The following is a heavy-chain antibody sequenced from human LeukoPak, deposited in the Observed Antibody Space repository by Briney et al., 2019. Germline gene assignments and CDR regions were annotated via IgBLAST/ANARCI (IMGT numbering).Heavy chain of an antibody. CDR1: GFTFSSYS. Sequence: PGGSLRLSCAASGFTFSSYSMNWVRQAPGKGLEWVANINQDGSEEYYVASVKGRFTISRDNAKNSLYLQMTSLRAEDTAVYYCARDGSKSCSGGSCYLNWFDPWGQGTLVTVSS. J-gene: IGHJ5*02. CDR2: INQDGSEE. CDR3: ARDGSKSCSGGSCYLNWFDP. V-gene: IGHV3-7*01. D-gene: IGHD2-15*01.